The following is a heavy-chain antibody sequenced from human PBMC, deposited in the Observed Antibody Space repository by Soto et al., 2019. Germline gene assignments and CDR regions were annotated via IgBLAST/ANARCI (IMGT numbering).Heavy chain of an antibody. Sequence: ASVKVSCKASGYTFTGYYMHWVRQAPGQGLEWVGWINPNSGGTNYAQKLQGRVTMTRDTSISTAYMELSRLRSDDTAVYYCARDAAAAGPFYYYYGMDVWGQGTTVTVSS. D-gene: IGHD6-13*01. CDR3: ARDAAAAGPFYYYYGMDV. J-gene: IGHJ6*02. V-gene: IGHV1-2*02. CDR1: GYTFTGYY. CDR2: INPNSGGT.